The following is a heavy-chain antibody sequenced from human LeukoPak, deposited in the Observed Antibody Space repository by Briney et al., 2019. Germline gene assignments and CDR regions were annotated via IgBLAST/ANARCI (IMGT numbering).Heavy chain of an antibody. Sequence: PSETLSLTCTVSGGSISSYYWSWIRQPPGKGLEWIGFIYYSGGTNYNPSLKSRVAISVDTSKNQFSLKLSSVTAAGTAVYYCARHRTAPRGFGNFDCWGQGTLVTVSS. CDR2: IYYSGGT. CDR1: GGSISSYY. V-gene: IGHV4-59*08. J-gene: IGHJ4*02. D-gene: IGHD3-3*01. CDR3: ARHRTAPRGFGNFDC.